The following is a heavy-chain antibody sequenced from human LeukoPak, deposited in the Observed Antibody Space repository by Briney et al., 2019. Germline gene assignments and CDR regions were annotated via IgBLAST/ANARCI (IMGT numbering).Heavy chain of an antibody. CDR1: GGSISSYY. Sequence: SETLSLTCTVSGGSISSYYWSWIRQPAGKGLEWIGRIYTSGSTNYNPSLKSRVTMSVDTSKNQFSLKLSSVTAADTAVYYCARSGSGWYGSNNWFDPWGQGTLVTVSS. D-gene: IGHD6-19*01. CDR3: ARSGSGWYGSNNWFDP. J-gene: IGHJ5*02. CDR2: IYTSGST. V-gene: IGHV4-4*07.